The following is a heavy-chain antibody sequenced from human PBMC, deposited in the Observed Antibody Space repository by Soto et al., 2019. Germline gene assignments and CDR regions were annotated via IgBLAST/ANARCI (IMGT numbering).Heavy chain of an antibody. V-gene: IGHV1-2*02. Sequence: GASVKVSCKASGYTFTGYYMHWVRQAPGQGLEWMGWINPNSGGTNYAQKFQGRVTMTRDTSISTAYMELSRLRSDDTAVYYCARDQFREVLWFGEPVYYYYYGMDVWGQGTTVTVSS. CDR1: GYTFTGYY. CDR2: INPNSGGT. J-gene: IGHJ6*02. D-gene: IGHD3-10*01. CDR3: ARDQFREVLWFGEPVYYYYYGMDV.